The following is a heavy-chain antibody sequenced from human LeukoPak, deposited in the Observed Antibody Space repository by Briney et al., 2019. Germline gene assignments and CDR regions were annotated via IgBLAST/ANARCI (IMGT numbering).Heavy chain of an antibody. Sequence: SETLSLTCTVSGGSISSYYWSWIRQPAGKGLEWIGYIYYSGSTNYNPSLKSRVTISVDTSENQFSLKLSSVTAADTAVYYCARQDTRGYYVDYWGQGTLVTVSS. CDR3: ARQDTRGYYVDY. D-gene: IGHD3-22*01. CDR1: GGSISSYY. V-gene: IGHV4-59*08. CDR2: IYYSGST. J-gene: IGHJ4*02.